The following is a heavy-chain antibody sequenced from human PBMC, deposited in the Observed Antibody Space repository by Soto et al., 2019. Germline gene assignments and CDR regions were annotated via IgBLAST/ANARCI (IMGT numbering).Heavy chain of an antibody. CDR3: ARDLARQNDF. V-gene: IGHV1-46*01. J-gene: IGHJ4*02. Sequence: ASVKVSCKASGYTFTSYYMHWVRQAPGQGLEWMGIIDPSGAGTSYTQKLQGRVTMTSDTSTSTVYMELSSLRSDDTAVYYCARDLARQNDFWGQGTLVTVSS. CDR2: IDPSGAGT. CDR1: GYTFTSYY.